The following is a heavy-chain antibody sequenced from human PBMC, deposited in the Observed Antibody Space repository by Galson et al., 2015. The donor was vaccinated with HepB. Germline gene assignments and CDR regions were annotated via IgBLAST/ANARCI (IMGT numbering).Heavy chain of an antibody. CDR2: IYYSGIT. D-gene: IGHD3-16*01. V-gene: IGHV4-61*01. CDR3: TTGGV. CDR1: GGSVSSGSYY. Sequence: ETLSLTCSVSGGSVSSGSYYWNWIRQPPGKGLEWIGYIYYSGITNYNPSLKSRVTISLDTSNNQFSLKLSSLTAADTAVYYCTTGGVWGQGTTVTVSS. J-gene: IGHJ6*02.